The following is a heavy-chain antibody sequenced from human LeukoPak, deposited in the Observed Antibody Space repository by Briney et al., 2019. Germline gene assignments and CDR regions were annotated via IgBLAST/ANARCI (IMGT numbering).Heavy chain of an antibody. J-gene: IGHJ4*02. CDR3: AKGYCSITSCYVFDY. CDR1: GFTFSSYA. Sequence: PGGSLRLSCAASGFTFSSYAMSWVRQAPGKGLEWVSAISGSGGSTYYADSVKGRFTISRDNSKNTLYLQMNSLRAEDTAVYYCAKGYCSITSCYVFDYWGQGTLVTVFS. CDR2: ISGSGGST. D-gene: IGHD2-2*01. V-gene: IGHV3-23*01.